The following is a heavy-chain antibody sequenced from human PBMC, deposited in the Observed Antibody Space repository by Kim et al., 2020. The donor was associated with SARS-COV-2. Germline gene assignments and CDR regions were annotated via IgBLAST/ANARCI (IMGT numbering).Heavy chain of an antibody. Sequence: SETLSLTCTVSGGSISSSSYYWGWIRQPPGKGLEWIGSIHYSGTTYYNPSLKSRVTISVDTSKKQFSLKLSSVTAADTAVYYCARRRNWNGGAFDMWGQGTMVTVSS. J-gene: IGHJ3*02. CDR2: IHYSGTT. V-gene: IGHV4-39*01. D-gene: IGHD1-1*01. CDR1: GGSISSSSYY. CDR3: ARRRNWNGGAFDM.